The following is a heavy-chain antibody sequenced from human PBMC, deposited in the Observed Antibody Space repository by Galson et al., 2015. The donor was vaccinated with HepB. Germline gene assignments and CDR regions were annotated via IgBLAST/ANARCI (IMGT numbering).Heavy chain of an antibody. D-gene: IGHD5-12*01. CDR3: TGDRKGGYGPFDC. V-gene: IGHV3-49*03. Sequence: SLRLSCAASGFTFGDYTISWFRQAPGKGLEWVGFIRSKAHGGTTEYVASVKGRFTISRQDSKSIAYLQINSLKTEDTAVYYCTGDRKGGYGPFDCWGQGTLVTVSS. CDR2: IRSKAHGGTT. CDR1: GFTFGDYT. J-gene: IGHJ4*02.